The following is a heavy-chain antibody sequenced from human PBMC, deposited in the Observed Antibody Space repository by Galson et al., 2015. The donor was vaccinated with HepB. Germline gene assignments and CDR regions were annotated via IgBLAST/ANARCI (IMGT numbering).Heavy chain of an antibody. J-gene: IGHJ4*02. V-gene: IGHV3-23*01. CDR3: GQRDYAALGY. CDR2: ITATSNNI. Sequence: SLRLSCAASGIDFAGYIMAWVRHAPGKGLEGVSTITATSNNIYYADSVKGRFTVSRHNSKKEMYLQMDNLRVEDSAIYYCGQRDYAALGYWGPGTWVTVSS. CDR1: GIDFAGYI. D-gene: IGHD4/OR15-4a*01.